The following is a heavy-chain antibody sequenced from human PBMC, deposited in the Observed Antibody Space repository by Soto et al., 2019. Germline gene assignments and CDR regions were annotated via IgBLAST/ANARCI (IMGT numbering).Heavy chain of an antibody. J-gene: IGHJ5*02. Sequence: SQTLSLTCAISGDSVSSNSAAWNWIRQSPSRVLEWLGRTYYRSKWYNDYAVSVKSRITINPDTSKNQFSLQLNSVTPEDTAVYYCASSPSHSSGWNNWFDPWGQGTLVTVSS. V-gene: IGHV6-1*01. D-gene: IGHD6-19*01. CDR1: GDSVSSNSAA. CDR2: TYYRSKWYN. CDR3: ASSPSHSSGWNNWFDP.